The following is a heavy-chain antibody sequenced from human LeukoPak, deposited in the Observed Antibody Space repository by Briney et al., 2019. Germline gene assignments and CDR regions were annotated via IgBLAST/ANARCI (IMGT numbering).Heavy chain of an antibody. D-gene: IGHD3-3*01. V-gene: IGHV4-34*01. CDR1: GGSFSGYY. CDR3: ARGPSGYEKFYFDY. Sequence: PSETLSLTCAVYGGSFSGYYWSWLRQPPGKGLEWIGEINHSGSTNYNPSLKSRVTISVDTSKNQFSLKLSSVTAADTAVYYCARGPSGYEKFYFDYWGQGTLVTVSS. J-gene: IGHJ4*02. CDR2: INHSGST.